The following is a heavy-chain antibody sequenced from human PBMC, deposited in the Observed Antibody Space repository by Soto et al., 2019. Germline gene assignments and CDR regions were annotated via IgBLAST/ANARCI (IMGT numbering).Heavy chain of an antibody. CDR3: ARDYYSGSGSDHLGMDV. Sequence: GGSLRLSCAASGFTVSSNYMSWVRQAPGKGLEWVSVIYSGGSTYYADSVKGRFTISRHNSKNTLYLQMNSLRAEDTAVYYCARDYYSGSGSDHLGMDVWGQGTTLTVSS. CDR2: IYSGGST. J-gene: IGHJ6*02. V-gene: IGHV3-53*04. CDR1: GFTVSSNY. D-gene: IGHD3-10*01.